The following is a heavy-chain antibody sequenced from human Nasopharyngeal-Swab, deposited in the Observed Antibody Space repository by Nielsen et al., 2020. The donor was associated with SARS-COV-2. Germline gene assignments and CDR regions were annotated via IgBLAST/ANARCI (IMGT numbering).Heavy chain of an antibody. CDR1: GFAFGSYA. V-gene: IGHV3-49*04. D-gene: IGHD1-14*01. CDR3: TRGRRPDANTLYFYMDV. CDR2: IRRTPYGATT. Sequence: GESLKISCAASGFAFGSYAMNWVRQAPGKGLDGVSFIRRTPYGATTEYAASVKGRFTFSRDDSKSVVYLQMNSLETEDTAVYYCTRGRRPDANTLYFYMDVWGKGTTVTVSS. J-gene: IGHJ6*03.